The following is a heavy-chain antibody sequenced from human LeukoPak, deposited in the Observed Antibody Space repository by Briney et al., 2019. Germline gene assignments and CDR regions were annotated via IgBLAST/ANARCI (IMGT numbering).Heavy chain of an antibody. D-gene: IGHD3-9*01. CDR3: ASGIRYFDWLPTVNFDY. Sequence: PSETLSLTCTVSGGSITSYYWSWIRQHPGKGLEWIGYIYYSGSTYYNPSLKSRVTISVDTSKNQFSLKLSSVTAADTAVYYCASGIRYFDWLPTVNFDYWGQGTLVTVSS. CDR1: GGSITSYY. V-gene: IGHV4-59*06. J-gene: IGHJ4*02. CDR2: IYYSGST.